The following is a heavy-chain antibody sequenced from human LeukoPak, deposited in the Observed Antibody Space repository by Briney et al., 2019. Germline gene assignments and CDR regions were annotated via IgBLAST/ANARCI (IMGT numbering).Heavy chain of an antibody. D-gene: IGHD3-10*01. V-gene: IGHV3-15*01. J-gene: IGHJ4*02. Sequence: GGSLRLSCAASGFTFTHAWMTWVRQAPGKGLEWVGRIKSKADGETTDYAAPVKGRFFMSRDDSKTTLYLQMNYLETEDTAVYYCTTDLGITMIRGVIVSWGQGTLVTVSS. CDR1: GFTFTHAW. CDR3: TTDLGITMIRGVIVS. CDR2: IKSKADGETT.